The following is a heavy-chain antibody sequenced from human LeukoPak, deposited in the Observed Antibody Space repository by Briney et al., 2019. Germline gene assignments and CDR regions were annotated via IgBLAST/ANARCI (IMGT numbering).Heavy chain of an antibody. CDR2: FYYSRNT. Sequence: SETLSLTCTVSGGSISSCCYYWGWIPQPPGQGLDGIGCFYYSRNTYYNPSLKSRVTIEMDTTKFSFSLNSSSVTAAATAYCCCASTSPHLDYDNSGYSYPDAFDIWGQGKMVSVSS. CDR1: GGSISSCCYY. CDR3: ASTSPHLDYDNSGYSYPDAFDI. J-gene: IGHJ3*02. V-gene: IGHV4-39*07. D-gene: IGHD3-22*01.